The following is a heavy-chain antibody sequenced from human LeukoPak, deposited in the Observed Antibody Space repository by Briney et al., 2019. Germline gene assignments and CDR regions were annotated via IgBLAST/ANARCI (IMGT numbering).Heavy chain of an antibody. D-gene: IGHD1-14*01. CDR3: ARDYALGVTAYFDY. V-gene: IGHV1-18*01. CDR1: GGTFSSYA. CDR2: ISAYNGNT. Sequence: GASVKVSCKASGGTFSSYAISWVRQAPGQGLEWMGWISAYNGNTNYAQKLQGRVTMTTDTSTSTAYMELRSLRSDDTAVYYCARDYALGVTAYFDYWGQGTLVTVSS. J-gene: IGHJ4*02.